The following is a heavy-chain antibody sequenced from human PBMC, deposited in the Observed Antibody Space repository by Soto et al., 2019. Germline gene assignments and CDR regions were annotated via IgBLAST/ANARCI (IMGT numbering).Heavy chain of an antibody. CDR1: GYSFINYG. J-gene: IGHJ4*02. D-gene: IGHD2-8*01. CDR2: ISAYNGNT. CDR3: VRVGDIVIMLSAPISELHFDY. V-gene: IGHV1-18*01. Sequence: GASVKVSCKASGYSFINYGISWVRQAPGQGLEWMGWISAYNGNTNYAQKFQGRVTLTTDTSTSTAYMLLRGLKSDDTAVYFFVRVGDIVIMLSAPISELHFDYWGQGTLVTVSS.